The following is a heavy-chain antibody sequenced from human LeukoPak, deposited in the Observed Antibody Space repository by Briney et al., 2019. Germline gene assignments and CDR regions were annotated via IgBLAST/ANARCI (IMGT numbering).Heavy chain of an antibody. J-gene: IGHJ3*02. Sequence: GGSLRLSCAASGFTFSSYGMHWVRQAPGKGLEWVAFIRYDGSNKYYADSVKGRFTISRDNSKNTLYLQMNSLRAEDTAVYYCAKDGMAIFGVVLPSIWGQGTMVTVSS. CDR3: AKDGMAIFGVVLPSI. CDR1: GFTFSSYG. V-gene: IGHV3-30*02. D-gene: IGHD3-3*01. CDR2: IRYDGSNK.